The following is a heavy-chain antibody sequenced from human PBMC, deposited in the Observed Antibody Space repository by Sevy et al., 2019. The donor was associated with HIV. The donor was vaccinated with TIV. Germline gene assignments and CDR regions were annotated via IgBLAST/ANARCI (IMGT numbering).Heavy chain of an antibody. V-gene: IGHV3-74*01. Sequence: GGSLRLSCAASGFTFSGYWMHWVRQPPGMGLMWVSRINSDGLSTNYAGSVKDRFTISRDNAKNTLYLQVNSLRAQDTAVYYCARGTPGTFDIWGRGTLVTVSS. CDR2: INSDGLST. J-gene: IGHJ4*02. CDR3: ARGTPGTFDI. D-gene: IGHD1-1*01. CDR1: GFTFSGYW.